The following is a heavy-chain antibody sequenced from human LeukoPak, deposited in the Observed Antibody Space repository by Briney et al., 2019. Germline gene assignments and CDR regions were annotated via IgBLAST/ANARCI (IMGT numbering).Heavy chain of an antibody. V-gene: IGHV4-4*09. Sequence: SETLSLTCTVSGSISGYYWSWIRQPPGKGLEGIGYFYTSGSTNYNPSLESRVTISVDTSKNQFSLDLSSVTAADTSVYYCARQQCTSTSCLTKNAFDIWGQGTMVTVSS. J-gene: IGHJ3*02. CDR3: ARQQCTSTSCLTKNAFDI. CDR2: FYTSGST. D-gene: IGHD2-2*01. CDR1: GSISGYY.